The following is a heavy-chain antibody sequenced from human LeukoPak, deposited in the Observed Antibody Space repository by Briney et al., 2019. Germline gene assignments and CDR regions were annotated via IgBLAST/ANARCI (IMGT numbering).Heavy chain of an antibody. CDR1: GGSISSYY. V-gene: IGHV4-59*01. J-gene: IGHJ6*02. CDR2: IYYSGST. CDR3: ARGITYYYGMDV. D-gene: IGHD1-14*01. Sequence: SETPSLTCTVSGGSISSYYWSWIRQPPGKGLEWIGYIYYSGSTNYNPSLKSRVTISVDTSKNQFSLKLSSVTAADTAVYYCARGITYYYGMDVWGQGTTVTVSS.